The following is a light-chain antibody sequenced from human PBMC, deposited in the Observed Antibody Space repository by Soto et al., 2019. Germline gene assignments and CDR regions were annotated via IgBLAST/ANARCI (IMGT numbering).Light chain of an antibody. V-gene: IGLV2-23*02. CDR3: CSSIGGPIWV. Sequence: QSVLTQPASVSGSPGQSITISCTGTSSDVGGYDRVSWYQHHPGKAPTLMIYEVNKRPSGVSYRFSGSKSGNTAYLAISGLKDEDEAAYYCCSSIGGPIWVFGGGTQLTVL. J-gene: IGLJ3*02. CDR1: SSDVGGYDR. CDR2: EVN.